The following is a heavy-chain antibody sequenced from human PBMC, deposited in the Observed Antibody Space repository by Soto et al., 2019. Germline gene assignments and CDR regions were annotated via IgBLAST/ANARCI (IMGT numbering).Heavy chain of an antibody. CDR3: ARGGNYGDRNWFDP. J-gene: IGHJ5*02. CDR1: GGSFSGYY. V-gene: IGHV4-34*01. D-gene: IGHD4-17*01. CDR2: INHSGST. Sequence: SETLSLTCAVYGGSFSGYYWSWIRQPPGKGLEWIGEINHSGSTNYNPSLKSRVTISVDTSKNQSSLKLSSVTAADTAVYYCARGGNYGDRNWFDPWGQGTLVTVSS.